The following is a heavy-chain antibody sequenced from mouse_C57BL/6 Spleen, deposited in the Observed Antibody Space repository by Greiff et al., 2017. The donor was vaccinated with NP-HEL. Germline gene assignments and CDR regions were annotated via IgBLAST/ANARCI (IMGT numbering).Heavy chain of an antibody. CDR2: IYPGDGDT. V-gene: IGHV1-82*01. Sequence: QVQLKQSGPELVKPGASVKISCKASGYAFSSSWMNWVKQRPGKGLEWIGRIYPGDGDTNYNGKFKGKATLTADKSSSTAYMQLSSLTSEDSAVYFCASVYYDYDEYWGQGTTLTVSS. CDR1: GYAFSSSW. D-gene: IGHD2-4*01. CDR3: ASVYYDYDEY. J-gene: IGHJ2*01.